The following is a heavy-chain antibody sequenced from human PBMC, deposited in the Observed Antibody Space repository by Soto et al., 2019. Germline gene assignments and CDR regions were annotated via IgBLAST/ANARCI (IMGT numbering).Heavy chain of an antibody. CDR3: ARGAVPSYFEY. Sequence: QVQLVESGGGVVQPGRSLRLSCAASGFTFSSYAMHWVRQAPGKGLEWVAVMSFDGSNKYYADSVKGRFTISRDNSRNTLYLQVNSLRAEDTAVYYCARGAVPSYFEYWGQGTLVTVSS. V-gene: IGHV3-30*04. CDR1: GFTFSSYA. CDR2: MSFDGSNK. J-gene: IGHJ4*02.